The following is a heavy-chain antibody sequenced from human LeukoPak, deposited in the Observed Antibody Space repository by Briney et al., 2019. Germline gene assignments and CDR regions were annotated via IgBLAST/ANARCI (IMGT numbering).Heavy chain of an antibody. CDR2: MSAYNGNT. CDR1: GYTFTRYG. CDR3: ARDGIAAAGIFDY. J-gene: IGHJ4*02. Sequence: ASVKASCKASGYTFTRYGISWVRQAPGQRLEGLGWMSAYNGNTNHAQKLQDRVTMTTDASTSTAYIELRSLRSDDTAVYDCARDGIAAAGIFDYGGQGTLVTV. V-gene: IGHV1-18*01. D-gene: IGHD6-13*01.